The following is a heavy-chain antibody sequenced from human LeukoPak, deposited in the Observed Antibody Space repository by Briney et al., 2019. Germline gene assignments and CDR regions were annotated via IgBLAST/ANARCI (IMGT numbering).Heavy chain of an antibody. J-gene: IGHJ6*02. CDR3: AGPTGYNWNYYYGMDV. CDR1: GFTFSSYW. Sequence: PGGSLRLSCAASGFTFSSYWMSWVRQAPGKGLEWVANIKQDGSEKYYVDSVKGRFTISRDNAKNSLYLQMNSLRAEDTAVYYCAGPTGYNWNYYYGMDVWGQGTTVTVSS. CDR2: IKQDGSEK. V-gene: IGHV3-7*01. D-gene: IGHD1-20*01.